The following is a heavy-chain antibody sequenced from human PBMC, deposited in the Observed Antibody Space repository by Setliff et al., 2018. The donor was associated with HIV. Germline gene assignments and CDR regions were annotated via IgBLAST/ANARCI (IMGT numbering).Heavy chain of an antibody. Sequence: PSETLSLTCTVSGGSISSSSYYWTWIRQPAGKGLEWIGRIYTTGSTNYNPSLKSRVTRSVDTSKNQFSLKLSSVTAADAAVYYCARQDQYYDSGDYVGFYGIDVWGQGTTVTVSS. V-gene: IGHV4-61*02. CDR1: GGSISSSSYY. J-gene: IGHJ6*02. CDR3: ARQDQYYDSGDYVGFYGIDV. D-gene: IGHD3-22*01. CDR2: IYTTGST.